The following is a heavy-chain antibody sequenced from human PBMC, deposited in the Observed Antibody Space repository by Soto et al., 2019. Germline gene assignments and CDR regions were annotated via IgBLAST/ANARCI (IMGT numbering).Heavy chain of an antibody. J-gene: IGHJ6*02. V-gene: IGHV3-11*06. D-gene: IGHD3-22*01. CDR2: ISSSSSYT. CDR1: GFTFNTYA. CDR3: AREDRAYYDSMDV. Sequence: GGSLRLSCAASGFTFNTYAMSWVRQAPGKGLEWVSYISSSSSYTNYADSVKGRFTISRDNAKNSLYLQMNSLRAEDTAVYYCAREDRAYYDSMDVWGQGTTVTVSS.